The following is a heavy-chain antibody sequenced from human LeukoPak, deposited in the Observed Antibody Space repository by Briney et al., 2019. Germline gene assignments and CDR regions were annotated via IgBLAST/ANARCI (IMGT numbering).Heavy chain of an antibody. CDR2: INPNSGGT. Sequence: ASVKVSCKASGSTFTGYYMHWVRQAPGQGLEWMGWINPNSGGTNYAQKFQGRVTMTRDTSISTAYMELSRLRSDDTAVYYCARDGKRGYSGYGPIDYWGQGTLVTVSS. J-gene: IGHJ4*02. V-gene: IGHV1-2*02. D-gene: IGHD5-12*01. CDR1: GSTFTGYY. CDR3: ARDGKRGYSGYGPIDY.